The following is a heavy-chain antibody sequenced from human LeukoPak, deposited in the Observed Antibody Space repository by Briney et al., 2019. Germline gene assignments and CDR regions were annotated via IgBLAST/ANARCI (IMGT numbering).Heavy chain of an antibody. Sequence: GGSLRLSCAASGFTFSSYAMSWVRQAPGKGLEWVGNIKEDGNEDYYVDSVEGRFVIFRDNAKNSLYLQMHSLRAEDTAVYYCTRGDRGYAESLYWGRGTLVTVSS. D-gene: IGHD5-12*01. CDR3: TRGDRGYAESLY. CDR1: GFTFSSYA. CDR2: IKEDGNED. V-gene: IGHV3-7*02. J-gene: IGHJ4*02.